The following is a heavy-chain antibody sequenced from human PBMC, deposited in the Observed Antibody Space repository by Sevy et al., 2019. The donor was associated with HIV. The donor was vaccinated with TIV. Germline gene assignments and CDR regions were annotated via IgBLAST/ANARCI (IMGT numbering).Heavy chain of an antibody. Sequence: GGSLRLSCAASGFTFDDYGINWVRQAPGKGLEWVSGISWNRGSIGYADSVKCRFTISRDNAKISLYLQMNSLRSDDTGLYYCAKDVGQWLGKDAFDVWGRGTMVTVSS. CDR3: AKDVGQWLGKDAFDV. D-gene: IGHD6-19*01. J-gene: IGHJ3*01. CDR1: GFTFDDYG. V-gene: IGHV3-9*01. CDR2: ISWNRGSI.